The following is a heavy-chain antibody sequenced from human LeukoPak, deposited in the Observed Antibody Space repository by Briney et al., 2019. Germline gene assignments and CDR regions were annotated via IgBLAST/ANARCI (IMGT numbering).Heavy chain of an antibody. V-gene: IGHV3-7*01. CDR1: GFTFSSYE. CDR2: INPDGGGK. J-gene: IGHJ4*02. CDR3: ARDGGRNFDY. Sequence: GGSLRISCAASGFTFSSYEMNWVRQAPGKGLEWVANINPDGGGKFYVDSVEGRFTISRDNAKNSLYLQMNSLRAEDTAMYHCARDGGRNFDYWGQGTLVTVSS.